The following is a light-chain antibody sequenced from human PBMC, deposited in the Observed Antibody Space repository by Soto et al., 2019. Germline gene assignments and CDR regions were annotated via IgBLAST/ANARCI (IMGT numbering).Light chain of an antibody. J-gene: IGKJ2*01. V-gene: IGKV3-11*01. CDR2: DAS. CDR1: PSVSSY. CDR3: QQRSNWRPNT. Sequence: EIVLTQSPATLSLSLGEIATLSCRASPSVSSYLAWYQQKPGQPPRLLIYDASNRAFGIPARFSGSGSGTDFTLPISSLEPEDFAVYYWQQRSNWRPNTFGQGTKLEIK.